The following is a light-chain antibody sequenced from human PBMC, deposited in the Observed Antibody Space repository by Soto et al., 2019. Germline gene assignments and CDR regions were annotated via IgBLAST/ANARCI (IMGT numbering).Light chain of an antibody. J-gene: IGKJ1*01. CDR3: QQLHSTPRT. CDR1: QSISSY. V-gene: IGKV1-39*01. CDR2: AAS. Sequence: DIQMTQSPSSLSASVGDRVTITCRASQSISSYLNWYQQKPGKAPKLLIYAASSLQSGVPSRFSGSGSGTDFTLTISSLQPEDFATYYRQQLHSTPRTFGQGTNVDIK.